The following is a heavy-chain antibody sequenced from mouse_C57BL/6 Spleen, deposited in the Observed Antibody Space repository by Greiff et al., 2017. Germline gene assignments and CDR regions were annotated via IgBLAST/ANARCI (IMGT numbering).Heavy chain of an antibody. CDR2: IYPGNSDT. CDR1: GYTFTSYW. D-gene: IGHD1-1*01. CDR3: TREWYGCSDFDY. Sequence: EVQLQQSGTVLARPGASVKMSCKTSGYTFTSYWMHWVKQRPGQGLEWIGAIYPGNSDTSYNQKFKGKAKLTADTSASTAYMELSSLTNEDSAVYYCTREWYGCSDFDYWGQGTTLTVSS. V-gene: IGHV1-5*01. J-gene: IGHJ2*01.